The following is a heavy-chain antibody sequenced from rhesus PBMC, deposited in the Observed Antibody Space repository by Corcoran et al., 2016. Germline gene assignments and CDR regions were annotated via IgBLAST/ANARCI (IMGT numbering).Heavy chain of an antibody. D-gene: IGHD3-16*01. Sequence: QVQLQESGPGLVKPSETLSLTCAVSGGSVSSSNWWSWIRQPPGKGLGWIGYISGSSGNTYYNPSLKSRVTISTDTSKNQFSLKLSSVTAADTAVYYCARDLTSGSYYFDYWGQGVLVTVSS. V-gene: IGHV4-65*01. CDR2: ISGSSGNT. CDR3: ARDLTSGSYYFDY. J-gene: IGHJ4*01. CDR1: GGSVSSSNW.